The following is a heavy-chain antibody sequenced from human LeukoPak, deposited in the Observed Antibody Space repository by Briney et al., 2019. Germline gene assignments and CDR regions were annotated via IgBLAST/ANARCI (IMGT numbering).Heavy chain of an antibody. Sequence: PGGSLRLSCAAPGLTFINYGMHWVRQAPGKGLEWVAFIRYDANTKYYADSVKGRFTISRDNSKNTLYLQMNSLRAEDTAVYYCVKGRSGYDDDAFDIWGQGTMVTVSS. CDR3: VKGRSGYDDDAFDI. D-gene: IGHD3-22*01. CDR1: GLTFINYG. J-gene: IGHJ3*02. V-gene: IGHV3-30*02. CDR2: IRYDANTK.